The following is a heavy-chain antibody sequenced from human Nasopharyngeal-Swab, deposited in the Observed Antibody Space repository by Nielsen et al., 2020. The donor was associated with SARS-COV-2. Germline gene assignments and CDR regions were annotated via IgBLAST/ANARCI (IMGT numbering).Heavy chain of an antibody. CDR2: SSSSSSTI. Sequence: GESLTISCAASGFTFSSYSMNWVRQAPGKGLEWVSYSSSSSSTIYYADSVKGRFTISRDNAKNSLYLQMNSLRDEDTAVYYCARGHLWFGELSRQNDYWGQGTLVTVSS. CDR1: GFTFSSYS. V-gene: IGHV3-48*02. D-gene: IGHD3-10*01. J-gene: IGHJ4*02. CDR3: ARGHLWFGELSRQNDY.